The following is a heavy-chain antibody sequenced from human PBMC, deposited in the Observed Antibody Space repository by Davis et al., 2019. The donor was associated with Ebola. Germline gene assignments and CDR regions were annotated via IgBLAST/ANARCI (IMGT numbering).Heavy chain of an antibody. Sequence: PGGSLRLSCAASGFTFSGSAMHWVRQASGKGLEWVGRIRSKANSYATAYAASVKGRFTISRDDSKNTAYLQMNSLKTDDTAVYYCARDVEVVGIAAGSYLYYYYGMDVWGQGTTVTVSS. CDR2: IRSKANSYAT. CDR1: GFTFSGSA. J-gene: IGHJ6*02. V-gene: IGHV3-73*01. CDR3: ARDVEVVGIAAGSYLYYYYGMDV. D-gene: IGHD3-10*01.